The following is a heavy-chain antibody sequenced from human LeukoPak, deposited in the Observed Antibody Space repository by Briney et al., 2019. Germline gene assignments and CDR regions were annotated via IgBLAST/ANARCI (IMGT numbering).Heavy chain of an antibody. V-gene: IGHV3-74*01. Sequence: GGSLRLSCEASGLTFSNSWMHWVRQIPGKGLVWVSRMYGDMRDISYADSVKGRFTISRDNAKNTVYLQMNSLRGEDTAVYYCARDLGLRGSTWGQGTLVTVSP. D-gene: IGHD5-12*01. CDR1: GLTFSNSW. CDR3: ARDLGLRGST. CDR2: MYGDMRDI. J-gene: IGHJ5*02.